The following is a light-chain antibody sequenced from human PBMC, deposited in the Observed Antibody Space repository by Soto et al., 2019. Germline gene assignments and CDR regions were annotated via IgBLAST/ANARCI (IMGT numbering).Light chain of an antibody. Sequence: ERIMTQSPATLSVSPGERANLSCRASQSVSTNLAWDQQKPGQAPRLLIYGASTRATGIPARFSGSGSGAEFTLTINSLQSEDFAVYYCQQYNNWPPITFGQGTRLDI. V-gene: IGKV3-15*01. CDR2: GAS. CDR3: QQYNNWPPIT. J-gene: IGKJ5*01. CDR1: QSVSTN.